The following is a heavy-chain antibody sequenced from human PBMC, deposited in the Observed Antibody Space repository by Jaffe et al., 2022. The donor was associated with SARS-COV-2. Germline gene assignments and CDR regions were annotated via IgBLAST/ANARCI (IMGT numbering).Heavy chain of an antibody. CDR2: IRSKAYGGTT. Sequence: EVQLVESGGGLVQPGRSLRLSCTASGFTFGDYAMSWFRQAPGKGLEWVGFIRSKAYGGTTEYAASVKGRFTISRDDSKSIAYLQMNSLKTEDTAVYYCTRRGSCYFRCHYYYMDVWGKGTTVTVSS. V-gene: IGHV3-49*03. J-gene: IGHJ6*03. CDR1: GFTFGDYA. D-gene: IGHD2-15*01. CDR3: TRRGSCYFRCHYYYMDV.